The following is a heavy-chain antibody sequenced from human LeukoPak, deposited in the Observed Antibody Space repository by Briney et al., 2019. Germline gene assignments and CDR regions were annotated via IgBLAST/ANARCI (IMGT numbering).Heavy chain of an antibody. CDR3: ARDSRAVAADFDY. Sequence: GGSLRLSCAASGFTFSTYNMNWVRRTPGKGLEWVSSISSSGSYIYYADSVKGRFTTSRDNAKNSLYLQMNSLRAEDTAEYFCARDSRAVAADFDYWGQGTLVTVSS. D-gene: IGHD6-19*01. CDR2: ISSSGSYI. CDR1: GFTFSTYN. J-gene: IGHJ4*02. V-gene: IGHV3-21*01.